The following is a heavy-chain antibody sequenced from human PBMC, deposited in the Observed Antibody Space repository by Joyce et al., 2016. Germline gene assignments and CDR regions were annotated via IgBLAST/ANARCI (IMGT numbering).Heavy chain of an antibody. D-gene: IGHD1-26*01. CDR2: VFHTGSA. Sequence: QVELQQWGAGLLQPSETLSLTCALHGGSLSDYYWSWVRQTPGKGVEWIGEVFHTGSAKYTPSLKSRVTMSVDTSKTQFSLKLKSVTAADTAVYYCARGRKAGATTYWFDPWGQGTLVTVSS. CDR1: GGSLSDYY. CDR3: ARGRKAGATTYWFDP. J-gene: IGHJ5*02. V-gene: IGHV4-34*01.